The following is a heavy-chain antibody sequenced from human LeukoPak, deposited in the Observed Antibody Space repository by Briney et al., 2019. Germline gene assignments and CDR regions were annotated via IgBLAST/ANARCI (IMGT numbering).Heavy chain of an antibody. CDR1: GDSISRSRHF. J-gene: IGHJ6*03. V-gene: IGHV4-39*07. Sequence: SETLSLTCNVSGDSISRSRHFWAWIRQPPGKGLEWIGSIYYSGSTYYNPSLKSRVTISVDTSKNQFSLKLSSVTAADTAVYYCARAAHYYGSGSYSKNYYYYYYMDVWGKGTTVTISS. CDR3: ARAAHYYGSGSYSKNYYYYYYMDV. D-gene: IGHD3-10*01. CDR2: IYYSGST.